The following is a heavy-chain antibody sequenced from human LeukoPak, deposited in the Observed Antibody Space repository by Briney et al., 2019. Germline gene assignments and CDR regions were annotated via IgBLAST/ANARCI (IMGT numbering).Heavy chain of an antibody. V-gene: IGHV4-31*03. J-gene: IGHJ5*02. CDR2: IYYSGST. D-gene: IGHD1-7*01. CDR3: ASITGTTRWFDP. CDR1: GGSISSGGYY. Sequence: SETLSLTCTVSGGSISSGGYYWSWIRQHPGKGLEWIGYIYYSGSTYYNPSLKSRVTISVDMSKNQFSLKLSPVTAADTAVYYCASITGTTRWFDPWGQGTLVTVSS.